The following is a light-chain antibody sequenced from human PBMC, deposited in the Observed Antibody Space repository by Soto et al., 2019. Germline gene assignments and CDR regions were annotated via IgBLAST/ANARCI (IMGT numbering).Light chain of an antibody. J-gene: IGKJ3*01. CDR2: WAS. CDR1: QSVLYSSNNKNY. Sequence: DIVMTQSPDSLAVSLGERATINCKSSQSVLYSSNNKNYLAWYQKKPGQPPKLLIYWASTRESGVPDRFSGSGSGTDFTLTISSLQAEDVAIYYCQQYYSTPFTFGPGTKVYIK. CDR3: QQYYSTPFT. V-gene: IGKV4-1*01.